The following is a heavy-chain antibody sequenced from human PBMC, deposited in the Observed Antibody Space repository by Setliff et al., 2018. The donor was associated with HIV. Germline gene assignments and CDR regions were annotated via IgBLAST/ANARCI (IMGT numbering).Heavy chain of an antibody. CDR2: VDFGFRR. D-gene: IGHD3-10*01. V-gene: IGHV4-31*01. J-gene: IGHJ4*02. Sequence: PSETLSLTCTVSGGSITSGGYNWIWIQQHTEKGLEWIGYVDFGFRRYYNPSLKSQVVISVYTPKNQFSLTLNSVTAADTAVYYCATDRGGSYLDYWGQGAPVTVSS. CDR1: GGSITSGGYN. CDR3: ATDRGGSYLDY.